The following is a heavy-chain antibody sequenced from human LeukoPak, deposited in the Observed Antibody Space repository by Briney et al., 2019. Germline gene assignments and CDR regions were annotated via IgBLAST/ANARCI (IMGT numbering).Heavy chain of an antibody. Sequence: PGGSLRLSCAASGFTFSRYAMSWVRQAPGKGLEWVSAISGRGDRTYYADSVKGRFTISRDNSKNTLYLQMNSLRAEDTAVYYCAKAVGSSGYFSRDAFDIWGQGAMVTVSS. V-gene: IGHV3-23*01. CDR2: ISGRGDRT. J-gene: IGHJ3*02. CDR1: GFTFSRYA. D-gene: IGHD3-22*01. CDR3: AKAVGSSGYFSRDAFDI.